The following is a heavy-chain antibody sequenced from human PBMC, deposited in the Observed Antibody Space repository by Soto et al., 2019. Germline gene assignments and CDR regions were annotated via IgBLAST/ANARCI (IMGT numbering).Heavy chain of an antibody. CDR1: GFTFSSYS. V-gene: IGHV3-21*01. Sequence: EVQLVESGGGLVKPGGSLRLSCAASGFTFSSYSMNWVRQAPGKGLEWVSSISSSSSYIYYADSVKGRFTISRDNAKNSLYLQMNSLRAEDTAVYYCALQRGVRAQADYWGQGTLVTVSS. CDR3: ALQRGVRAQADY. D-gene: IGHD2-8*01. CDR2: ISSSSSYI. J-gene: IGHJ4*02.